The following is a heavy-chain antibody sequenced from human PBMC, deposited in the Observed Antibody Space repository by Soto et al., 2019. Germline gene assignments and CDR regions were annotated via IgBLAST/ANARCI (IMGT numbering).Heavy chain of an antibody. J-gene: IGHJ4*02. V-gene: IGHV1-18*01. Sequence: VKVSCKASGYTFTSYGISWVRQAPGQGLEWMGWISAYNGNTNYAQKLQGRVTMTTDTSTSTAYMELRSLRSDDTAVYYCARSQAYYYDSSGGGFDYWGQGTLVTVSS. D-gene: IGHD3-22*01. CDR2: ISAYNGNT. CDR3: ARSQAYYYDSSGGGFDY. CDR1: GYTFTSYG.